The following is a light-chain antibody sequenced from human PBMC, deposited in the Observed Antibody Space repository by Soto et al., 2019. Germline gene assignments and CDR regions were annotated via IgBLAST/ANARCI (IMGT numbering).Light chain of an antibody. V-gene: IGKV3-20*01. Sequence: EIVLTQSPGTLSLSPGERVTLSCRASQSVSSSSLAWYQQRPGQAPRLLISGASRRATGITDRFSGSGSGTDFTLTISRLEPEDFAVYYYQQYGNSPLTFGGGTKVEIK. J-gene: IGKJ4*01. CDR3: QQYGNSPLT. CDR2: GAS. CDR1: QSVSSSS.